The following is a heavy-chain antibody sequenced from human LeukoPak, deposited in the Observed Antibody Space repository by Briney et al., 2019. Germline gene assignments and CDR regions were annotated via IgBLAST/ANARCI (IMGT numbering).Heavy chain of an antibody. CDR1: GYTLTELS. CDR2: FDPEDGET. J-gene: IGHJ4*02. Sequence: ASVKVSCKVSGYTLTELSMHWVRQAPGKGLEWMGGFDPEDGETIYAQKFQGRVTMTEDTPTDTAYMELSSLRSEDTAVYYCATGGDYYGSGNLDYWGQGTLVTVSS. CDR3: ATGGDYYGSGNLDY. D-gene: IGHD3-10*01. V-gene: IGHV1-24*01.